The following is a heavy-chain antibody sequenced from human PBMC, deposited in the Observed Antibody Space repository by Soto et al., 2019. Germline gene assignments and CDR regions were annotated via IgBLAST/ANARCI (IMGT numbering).Heavy chain of an antibody. CDR3: ARLNNAYGSDAFDR. CDR2: IYYTGST. J-gene: IGHJ3*02. D-gene: IGHD4-17*01. Sequence: QLQLQESAPGLVKPSETLSLTCTVSGDSINSRSYYWGWIRQPPGKGLEWIGHIYYTGSTYYNPSLKSRATISVDTSRNQFSLRLSSVPAVDTALYYCARLNNAYGSDAFDRWGQGALVPVSS. CDR1: GDSINSRSYY. V-gene: IGHV4-39*01.